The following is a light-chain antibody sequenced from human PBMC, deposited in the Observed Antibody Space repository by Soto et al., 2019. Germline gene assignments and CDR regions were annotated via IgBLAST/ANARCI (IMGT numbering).Light chain of an antibody. CDR3: QQINSYPPFT. CDR1: QGISSY. Sequence: IQLTQSPSSLSASVGDRVTITCRASQGISSYLAWYQQKPGKAPKLLIYAASTLQSGVPSRFSGSGSGTDFTLTISSLQPEDFATYYCQQINSYPPFTFGPGTKVHIK. CDR2: AAS. V-gene: IGKV1-9*01. J-gene: IGKJ3*01.